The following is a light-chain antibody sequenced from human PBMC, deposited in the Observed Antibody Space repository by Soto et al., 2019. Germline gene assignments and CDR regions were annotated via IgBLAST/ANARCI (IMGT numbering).Light chain of an antibody. J-gene: IGKJ1*01. CDR3: QHYKMYSPWT. CDR1: QSITTW. CDR2: DVS. Sequence: DIQMTQSPSTVSAYVGDSVTITCRASQSITTWLAWYQQRPGKAPKLLIYDVSSLQSGVPSRFSGSGSGTEFTLTISSLQPADFATYYCQHYKMYSPWTLGQGPKVDIK. V-gene: IGKV1-5*01.